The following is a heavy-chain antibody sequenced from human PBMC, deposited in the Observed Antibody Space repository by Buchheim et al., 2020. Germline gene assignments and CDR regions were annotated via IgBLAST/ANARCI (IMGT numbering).Heavy chain of an antibody. V-gene: IGHV4-59*08. D-gene: IGHD1-7*01. CDR2: VYYTGAT. J-gene: IGHJ5*02. CDR1: GVSLSSDY. Sequence: QVRLQESGPGLVKASETLSLTCTVSGVSLSSDYWSWLRQPPGGGLEWIGYVYYTGATTYNSSLKSRVTISIDTSMNQFSLNLNSVTAADTAVYYCARQDWNYNWFDPWGQGSL. CDR3: ARQDWNYNWFDP.